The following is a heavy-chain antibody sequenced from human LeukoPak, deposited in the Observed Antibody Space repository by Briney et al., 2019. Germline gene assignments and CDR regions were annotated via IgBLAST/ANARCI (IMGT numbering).Heavy chain of an antibody. CDR1: GYTFTGYY. Sequence: ASVKVSCKASGYTFTGYYIHWVRQAPGQGLEWMGWINPNSGVTNYAQKFQGRVTMTRDTSISTAYMELNRLRSDDTAVYYCARGDGDGCNFWYWGQGTLVTVPS. V-gene: IGHV1-2*02. CDR2: INPNSGVT. D-gene: IGHD5-24*01. CDR3: ARGDGDGCNFWY. J-gene: IGHJ4*02.